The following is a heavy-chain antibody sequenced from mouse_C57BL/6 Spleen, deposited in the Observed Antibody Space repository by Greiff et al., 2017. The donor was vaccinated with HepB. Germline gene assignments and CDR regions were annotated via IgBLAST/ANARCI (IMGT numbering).Heavy chain of an antibody. CDR2: IDPANGNT. D-gene: IGHD1-1*01. J-gene: IGHJ2*01. CDR1: GFNIKNTY. Sequence: EVQLQQSVAELVRPGASVKLSCTASGFNIKNTYMHWVKQRPEQGLEWIGRIDPANGNTKYAPKFQGKATITADPSSNTAYLQLSSLTSEDTAIYYWARNYGSSPYYFDYWGQGTTLTVSS. V-gene: IGHV14-3*01. CDR3: ARNYGSSPYYFDY.